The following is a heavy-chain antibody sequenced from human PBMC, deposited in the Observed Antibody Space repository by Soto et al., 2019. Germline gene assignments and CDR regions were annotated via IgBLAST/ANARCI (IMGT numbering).Heavy chain of an antibody. V-gene: IGHV3-23*01. J-gene: IGHJ3*01. CDR3: AKATATGGGAFEF. Sequence: GGSLRLSCAVSGFICSSYDMSWVRQAPGKGLAWVSTILVGGSTHYEDSVQGRFTISRGTSKNTAYLHMNSLTAGDTAVYYCAKATATGGGAFEFYGQGTMVTVSS. CDR1: GFICSSYD. CDR2: ILVGGST. D-gene: IGHD2-8*02.